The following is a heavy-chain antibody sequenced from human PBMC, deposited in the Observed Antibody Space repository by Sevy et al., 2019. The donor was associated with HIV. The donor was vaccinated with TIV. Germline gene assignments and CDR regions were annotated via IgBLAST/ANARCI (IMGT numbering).Heavy chain of an antibody. CDR3: ARDLPPSATTVSHSDY. J-gene: IGHJ4*02. CDR1: GFTFSSYE. Sequence: GGSLRLSCTASGFTFSSYEMNWVRQAPGKGLEWVSYISNTGSTIHYSDSVKGRFTISRDNAKNSLYLQMNSLRAEDTAVYYCARDLPPSATTVSHSDYWGRGTLVTVSS. V-gene: IGHV3-48*03. CDR2: ISNTGSTI. D-gene: IGHD4-17*01.